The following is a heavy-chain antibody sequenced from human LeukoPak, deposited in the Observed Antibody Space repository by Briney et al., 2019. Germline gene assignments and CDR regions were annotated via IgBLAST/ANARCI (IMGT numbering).Heavy chain of an antibody. CDR1: GQTFTTHG. CDR3: ARGGGDSSGYYPRYFDY. CDR2: LSADKANT. D-gene: IGHD3-22*01. Sequence: ASVKVSCKASGQTFTTHGVGWVRQAPGQGLEWMGCLSADKANTKYAQNLQGRLTMTTDTSTSTAYMELRSLRSDDTAVYYCARGGGDSSGYYPRYFDYWGQGTLVTVPS. J-gene: IGHJ4*02. V-gene: IGHV1-18*01.